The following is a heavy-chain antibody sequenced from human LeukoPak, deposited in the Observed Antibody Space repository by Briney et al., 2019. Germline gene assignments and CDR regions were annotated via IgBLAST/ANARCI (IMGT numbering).Heavy chain of an antibody. D-gene: IGHD1-1*01. CDR3: ATIRTGANWYDP. J-gene: IGHJ5*02. CDR1: GASISSKGYY. CDR2: IYYSGHT. V-gene: IGHV4-31*03. Sequence: SETLSLTCTVSGASISSKGYYWSWIRQHPGEGLELIGFIYYSGHTYYNPSLKSRVSISLDASKSQISLKLSSATAADTAIYYCATIRTGANWYDPWGQGTLVTVSS.